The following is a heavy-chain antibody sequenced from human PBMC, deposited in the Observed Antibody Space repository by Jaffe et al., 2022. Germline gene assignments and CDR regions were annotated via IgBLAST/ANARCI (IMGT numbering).Heavy chain of an antibody. CDR2: IYSGGST. V-gene: IGHV3-66*02. CDR1: GFTVSSNY. Sequence: EVQLVESGGGLVQPGGSLRLSCAASGFTVSSNYMSWVRQAPGKGLEWVSVIYSGGSTYYADSVKGRFTISRDNSKNTLYLQMNSLRAEDTAVYYCARDRPYRGGSYSDYWGQGTLVTVSS. CDR3: ARDRPYRGGSYSDY. J-gene: IGHJ4*02. D-gene: IGHD1-26*01.